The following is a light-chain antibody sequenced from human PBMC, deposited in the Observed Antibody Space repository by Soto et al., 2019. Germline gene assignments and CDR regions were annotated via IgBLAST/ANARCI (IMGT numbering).Light chain of an antibody. CDR3: QQYNNWPPLT. CDR1: QSVSSN. Sequence: EIVMTQSPATLSVSPGERATLSCRAIQSVSSNLAGYQQKPGQAPRLLSYGASTRATGIPARFSGSGSGTEFTLTISSLQSEDFAGYYCQQYNNWPPLTFGGGTKVEIK. CDR2: GAS. V-gene: IGKV3-15*01. J-gene: IGKJ4*01.